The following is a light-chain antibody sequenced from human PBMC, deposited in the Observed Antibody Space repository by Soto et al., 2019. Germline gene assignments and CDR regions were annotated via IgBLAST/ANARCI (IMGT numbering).Light chain of an antibody. CDR1: NVESKS. CDR3: QVWDSSSDHRI. V-gene: IGLV3-21*02. CDR2: EDY. Sequence: SYELTQPPSVSVAPGQTARITCGGDNVESKSVHWYQRRPGQAPVLVVYEDYDRPSGIPERFSGSNSGNTATLTISRVEAGDEADYYCQVWDSSSDHRIFGGGTKVTVL. J-gene: IGLJ2*01.